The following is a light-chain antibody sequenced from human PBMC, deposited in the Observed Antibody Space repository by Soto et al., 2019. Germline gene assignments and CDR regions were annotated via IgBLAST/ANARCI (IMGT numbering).Light chain of an antibody. J-gene: IGLJ1*01. CDR1: SSDVGGYNY. CDR3: CSYAGSYSEV. Sequence: SVLTQPRSVSGSPGQSVTISCTGTSSDVGGYNYVSWYQQHPGKAPKLMIYDVSKRPSGVPDRFSGSKSGNTASLTISGLQAEDEADYYCCSYAGSYSEVCGTGTKVTV. V-gene: IGLV2-11*01. CDR2: DVS.